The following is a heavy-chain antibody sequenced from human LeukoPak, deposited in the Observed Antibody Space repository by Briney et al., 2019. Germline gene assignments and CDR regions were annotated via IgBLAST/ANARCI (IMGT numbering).Heavy chain of an antibody. D-gene: IGHD3-10*01. V-gene: IGHV5-51*01. CDR3: AIWFGEPNDAFDI. CDR1: GSSFTSYW. J-gene: IGHJ3*02. Sequence: ESLKISCKGSGSSFTSYWIGWVRQMPGKGLEWMGIIYPGDSDTRYSPSFQGQVTISADKSISTAYLQWSSLQDSDTAMYYCAIWFGEPNDAFDIWGEGNMVTVSS. CDR2: IYPGDSDT.